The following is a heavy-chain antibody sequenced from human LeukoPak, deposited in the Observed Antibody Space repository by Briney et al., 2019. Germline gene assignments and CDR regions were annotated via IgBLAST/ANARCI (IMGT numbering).Heavy chain of an antibody. CDR1: GGSISNYY. Sequence: KPSETLSLTCTVSGGSISNYYWSWIRQPPGKEVEWIGYIYYIGSTNYNPSLKRRVTISVDTSKNQFSLKLSSVTAADTAVYYCARGLNLGVLRFLEWSFDYWGQGTLVTASS. J-gene: IGHJ4*02. V-gene: IGHV4-59*12. CDR3: ARGLNLGVLRFLEWSFDY. D-gene: IGHD3-3*01. CDR2: IYYIGST.